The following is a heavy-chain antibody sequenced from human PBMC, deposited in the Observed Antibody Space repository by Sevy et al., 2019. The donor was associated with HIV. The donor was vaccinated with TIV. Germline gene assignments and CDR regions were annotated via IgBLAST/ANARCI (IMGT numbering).Heavy chain of an antibody. CDR1: GYTFTGYY. V-gene: IGHV1-2*04. J-gene: IGHJ4*02. D-gene: IGHD3-22*01. Sequence: ASVKVSCKASGYTFTGYYMHWVRQAPGQGLEWMGWINPKSGGTNYALKFQGWVTMTRDTSISTAYMELSRLRSDDTAVYYCARAISYYYDSSGYYWGYYFDYWGQGTLVTVSS. CDR2: INPKSGGT. CDR3: ARAISYYYDSSGYYWGYYFDY.